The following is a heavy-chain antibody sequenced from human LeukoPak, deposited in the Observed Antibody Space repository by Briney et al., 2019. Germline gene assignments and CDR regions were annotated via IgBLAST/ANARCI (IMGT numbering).Heavy chain of an antibody. CDR1: GFTVSSNY. D-gene: IGHD3-22*01. Sequence: GGSLRLSCAASGFTVSSNYMSWIRQAPGKGLEWVSYISSSGSTIYYADSVKGRFTISRDNAKNSLYLQMNSLRAEDTAVYYCARSRSRYYYDSSGFDYWGQGTLVTVSS. CDR3: ARSRSRYYYDSSGFDY. CDR2: ISSSGSTI. V-gene: IGHV3-11*01. J-gene: IGHJ4*02.